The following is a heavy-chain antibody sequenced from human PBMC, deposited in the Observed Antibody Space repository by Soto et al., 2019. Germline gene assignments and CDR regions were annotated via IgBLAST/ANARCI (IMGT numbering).Heavy chain of an antibody. Sequence: QVQLVESGGGVVQPGRSLRLSCAASGFTFSSYAMHWVRQAPGKGLEWVAVISYDGSNKYYADSVKGRFTISRDNSRNPLYLQMNSLRAEDTAVYYCARDRAGTTWEVGYWGQGTLVTVSS. J-gene: IGHJ4*02. D-gene: IGHD1-7*01. CDR3: ARDRAGTTWEVGY. V-gene: IGHV3-30-3*01. CDR1: GFTFSSYA. CDR2: ISYDGSNK.